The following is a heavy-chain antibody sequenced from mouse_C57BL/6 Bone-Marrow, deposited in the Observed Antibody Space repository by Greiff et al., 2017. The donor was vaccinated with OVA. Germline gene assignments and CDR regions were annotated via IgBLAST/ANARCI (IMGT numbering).Heavy chain of an antibody. Sequence: VQLQQSGPELVKPGASVKISCKASGYAFSSSWMNWVKQRPGKGLEWIGRIYPGDGDTNYNGKFKGKATLTADNSSSTAYMQLSSLTSEDSAVYFCASGYDYLYFDYWGQGTTLTVSS. CDR3: ASGYDYLYFDY. V-gene: IGHV1-82*01. D-gene: IGHD2-4*01. CDR2: IYPGDGDT. CDR1: GYAFSSSW. J-gene: IGHJ2*01.